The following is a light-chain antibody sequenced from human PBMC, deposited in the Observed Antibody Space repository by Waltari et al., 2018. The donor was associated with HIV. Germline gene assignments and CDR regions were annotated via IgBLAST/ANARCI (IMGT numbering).Light chain of an antibody. V-gene: IGLV3-21*02. CDR1: VLENKN. CDR3: QVWYVITNHLI. J-gene: IGLJ2*01. Sequence: SYVLTQQPSASVAPGQTARIPFVGDVLENKNVHWDQQKPGQATVLVIYDVSGRSSGIPERFSGSNAVNTATLTISRVEAGDEADYYCQVWYVITNHLIFGGGTKLTVL. CDR2: DVS.